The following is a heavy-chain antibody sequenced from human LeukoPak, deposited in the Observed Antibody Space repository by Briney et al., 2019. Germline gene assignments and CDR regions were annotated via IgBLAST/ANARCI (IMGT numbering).Heavy chain of an antibody. Sequence: SETLSLTCTVSGGSISGYYWGWIRQPPGKGLEWIGSIYYSGSTYYNPSLKSRVTISVDTSKNQFSLKLSSVTAADTAVYYCARHEGYSYGPFDYWGQGTLVTVSS. D-gene: IGHD5-18*01. J-gene: IGHJ4*02. V-gene: IGHV4-39*01. CDR2: IYYSGST. CDR1: GGSISGYY. CDR3: ARHEGYSYGPFDY.